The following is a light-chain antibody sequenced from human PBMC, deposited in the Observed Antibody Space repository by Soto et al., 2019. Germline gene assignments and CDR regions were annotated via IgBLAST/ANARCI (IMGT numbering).Light chain of an antibody. CDR1: SSDVGRYNL. V-gene: IGLV2-23*01. Sequence: QSALTQPASVSGSPGQSITISCTGTSSDVGRYNLVSWYQQHPGKAPKLMIYEGSKRPSGVSNRFSGSKSGNTASLTISGLQAEDEADYYCCSYAGSSTCHVVFGGGTKLTVL. CDR3: CSYAGSSTCHVV. CDR2: EGS. J-gene: IGLJ2*01.